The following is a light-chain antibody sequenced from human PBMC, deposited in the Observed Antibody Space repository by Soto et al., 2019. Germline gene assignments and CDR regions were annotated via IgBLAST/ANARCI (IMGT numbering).Light chain of an antibody. CDR2: NTS. J-gene: IGLJ1*01. CDR1: SSNIGSNT. Sequence: QSVLTQPPSASGTPGQRITISCSGSSSNIGSNTVNWYQQLPGMAPKLLIYNTSRRPAGVPDRFSGSKSGTSASLAVSGLQSHDEADYYCDVWDDTMKASFGPGTKLTVL. V-gene: IGLV1-44*01. CDR3: DVWDDTMKAS.